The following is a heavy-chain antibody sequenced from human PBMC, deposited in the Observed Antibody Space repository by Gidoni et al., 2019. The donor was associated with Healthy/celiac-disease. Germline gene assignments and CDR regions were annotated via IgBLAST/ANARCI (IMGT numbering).Heavy chain of an antibody. V-gene: IGHV3-43*02. CDR3: AKDISSPGFETQYYYGMDV. Sequence: DVQLVESGGGVVQPGGSLRLSCAASGFTFDDYAMHWVRQAPGKGLEWVSLISGDGGSTYYADSVKGRFTISRDNSKNSLYLQMNSLRTEDTALYYCAKDISSPGFETQYYYGMDVWGQGTTVTVSS. CDR2: ISGDGGST. J-gene: IGHJ6*02. D-gene: IGHD3-9*01. CDR1: GFTFDDYA.